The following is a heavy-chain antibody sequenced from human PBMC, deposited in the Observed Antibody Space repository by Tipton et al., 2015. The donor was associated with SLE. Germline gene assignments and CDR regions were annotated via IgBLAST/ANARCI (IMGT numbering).Heavy chain of an antibody. Sequence: GSLRLSCAASGFTVSSNYMSWVRQAPGKGLEWVSVIYSGGSTYYADSVKGRSTISRDNSKNTLYLQMNSLRAEDTAVHYCAREGRGAGASYGMDVWGQGTTVTVSS. V-gene: IGHV3-53*05. CDR2: IYSGGST. CDR3: AREGRGAGASYGMDV. CDR1: GFTVSSNY. D-gene: IGHD1-26*01. J-gene: IGHJ6*02.